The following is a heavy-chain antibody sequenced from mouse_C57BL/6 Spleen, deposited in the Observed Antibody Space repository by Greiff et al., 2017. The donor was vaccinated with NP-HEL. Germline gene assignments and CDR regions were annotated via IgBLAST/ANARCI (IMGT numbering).Heavy chain of an antibody. CDR2: INPNNGGT. CDR3: ARRAITTVVAYYYAMDY. CDR1: GYTFTDYY. V-gene: IGHV1-26*01. Sequence: EVQLQQSGPELVKPGASVKISCKASGYTFTDYYMNWVKQSHGKSLEWIGDINPNNGGTSYNQKFKGKATLTVDKSSSTAYMELRSLTSEDSAVYYCARRAITTVVAYYYAMDYWGQGTSVTVSS. J-gene: IGHJ4*01. D-gene: IGHD1-1*01.